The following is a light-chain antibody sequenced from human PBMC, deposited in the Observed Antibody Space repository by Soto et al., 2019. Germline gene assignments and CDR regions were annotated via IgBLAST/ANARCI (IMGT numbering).Light chain of an antibody. J-gene: IGKJ5*01. CDR3: QQRSNWPPIT. V-gene: IGKV3-11*01. Sequence: EIVLTQSPATLSLSPGERATLSCRASQSASSYLAWYQQKPGQAPRPLIYDASNRATGIPARFSGSGSGTDFTLTISSLEPEDFAVYYCQQRSNWPPITFGQGTRLEIK. CDR2: DAS. CDR1: QSASSY.